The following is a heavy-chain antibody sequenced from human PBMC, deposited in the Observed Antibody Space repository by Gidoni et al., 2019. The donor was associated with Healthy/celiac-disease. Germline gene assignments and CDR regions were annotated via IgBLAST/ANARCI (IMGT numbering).Heavy chain of an antibody. Sequence: QVQLVQSGAEVKKPGASVKVSCQASGYTFTSSYMHWVRQAPGQGLEWMGIINPSGGSTSYAQKFQGRVTMTRDTSTSTVYMELSSLRSEDTAVYYCARVYRAGSGPTLFDYWGQGTLVTVSS. V-gene: IGHV1-46*01. CDR1: GYTFTSSY. CDR3: ARVYRAGSGPTLFDY. J-gene: IGHJ4*02. CDR2: INPSGGST. D-gene: IGHD2-15*01.